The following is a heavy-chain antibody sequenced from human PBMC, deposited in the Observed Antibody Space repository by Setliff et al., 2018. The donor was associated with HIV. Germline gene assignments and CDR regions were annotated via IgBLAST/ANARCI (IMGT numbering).Heavy chain of an antibody. CDR2: INPSGGST. V-gene: IGHV1-46*01. Sequence: ASVKVSCKASGYTFTNYYMHWVRQAPGQGLEWMGIINPSGGSTSYAQRYQGRVTMTRDTSTSTVYMELSSLRSEATAVYYCARWYGFHSSSSVLGFWGQGTLVTVSS. CDR1: GYTFTNYY. J-gene: IGHJ4*02. D-gene: IGHD6-6*01. CDR3: ARWYGFHSSSSVLGF.